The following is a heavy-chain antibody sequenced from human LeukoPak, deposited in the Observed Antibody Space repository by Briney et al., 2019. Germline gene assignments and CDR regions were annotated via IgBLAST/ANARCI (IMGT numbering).Heavy chain of an antibody. D-gene: IGHD2-2*01. CDR1: GGSFSGYY. CDR3: ASLHCGSSSRYSWFDP. Sequence: PSETLSLTCAVYGGSFSGYYWSWIRQPPGKGLEWIGEINHSGSTNYNPSLKSRVTISVDTSKNQFSLKLSSVTAADTAVYYCASLHCGSSSRYSWFDPWGQGTLVTVSS. J-gene: IGHJ5*02. CDR2: INHSGST. V-gene: IGHV4-34*01.